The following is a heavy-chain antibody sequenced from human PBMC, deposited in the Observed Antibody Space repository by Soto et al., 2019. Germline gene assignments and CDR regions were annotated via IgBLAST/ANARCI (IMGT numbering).Heavy chain of an antibody. D-gene: IGHD3-22*01. CDR1: GFTFSSYW. Sequence: GGSLRLSCAASGFTFSSYWMHWVRQAPGKGLVWVSRINSDGSSTSYADSVKGRFTISRDNAKNTLDLQMNSLRAADTCGYCCAREIALQYYYDRSGYRHTYYFDYWGQGTLVTVSS. CDR2: INSDGSST. CDR3: AREIALQYYYDRSGYRHTYYFDY. V-gene: IGHV3-74*01. J-gene: IGHJ4*02.